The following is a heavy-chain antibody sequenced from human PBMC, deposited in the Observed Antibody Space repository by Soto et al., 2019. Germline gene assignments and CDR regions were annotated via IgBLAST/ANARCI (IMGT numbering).Heavy chain of an antibody. J-gene: IGHJ4*01. Sequence: PGEPLKISCKGSGYSFTSYWIGWVRQMPGKGLEWMGIIYPGDSDTRYSPSFQGQVTISADKSINTAYLQWSSLKTSDTAIYYCARNDYNGNSIDYWGHGTLVTVSS. CDR3: ARNDYNGNSIDY. CDR2: IYPGDSDT. V-gene: IGHV5-51*01. D-gene: IGHD4-4*01. CDR1: GYSFTSYW.